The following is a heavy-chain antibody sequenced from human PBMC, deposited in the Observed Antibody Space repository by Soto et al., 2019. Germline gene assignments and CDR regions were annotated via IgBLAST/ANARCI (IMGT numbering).Heavy chain of an antibody. CDR3: ARAYYFGSGTSYTLYY. CDR2: ISDDGVSK. CDR1: GFTFSNYG. J-gene: IGHJ4*02. V-gene: IGHV3-30*03. D-gene: IGHD3-10*01. Sequence: AGGSLRLSCAASGFTFSNYGMHWVRQAPGKGLERVAAISDDGVSKYYADSVQGRFTISRDNSESAVFLQMNSLRPDDTALYFCARAYYFGSGTSYTLYYWGQGTQVTVSS.